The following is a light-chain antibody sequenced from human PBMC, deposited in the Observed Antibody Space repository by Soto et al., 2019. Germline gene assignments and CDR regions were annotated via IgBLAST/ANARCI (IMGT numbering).Light chain of an antibody. CDR2: AAS. CDR3: EQYETFSGT. CDR1: QGISSY. J-gene: IGKJ4*02. V-gene: IGKV1-9*01. Sequence: DIQLTHSPSFLSASVGDRVTITCRASQGISSYLAWYQQRPGKAPKVLLYAASSLQSGVPSRFTGSGSGKKFTLTIASLQPDDFATHYCEQYETFSGTFGPGTKVEIX.